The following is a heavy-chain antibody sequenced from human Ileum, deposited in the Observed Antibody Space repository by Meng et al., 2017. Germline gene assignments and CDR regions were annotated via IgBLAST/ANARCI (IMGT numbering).Heavy chain of an antibody. Sequence: QAQLEQWGAGRLKPLEPLSLRCAAYGGAFDGYYWTWIRQSPGKGLEWIGEINHSGSTNYNPSLKSRVTMSVDTSKKQFSLNLTSVTAADTAMYYCVRGLLVPNAIRTEYFPLWGQGTLVTVSS. CDR3: VRGLLVPNAIRTEYFPL. CDR2: INHSGST. V-gene: IGHV4-34*01. CDR1: GGAFDGYY. D-gene: IGHD2-2*02. J-gene: IGHJ1*01.